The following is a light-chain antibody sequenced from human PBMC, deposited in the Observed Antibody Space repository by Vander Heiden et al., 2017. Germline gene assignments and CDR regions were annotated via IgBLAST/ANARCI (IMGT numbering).Light chain of an antibody. CDR3: QQYNEWPPLT. CDR1: QSVSSN. CDR2: GAS. Sequence: DIVLTQTPATLSVSPGERATLSCRASQSVSSNLAWNQQKPGQAPRLLIYGASTRATGIPARFSGSGSGTEFTLTISSLQSEDFAVYYCQQYNEWPPLTFGGGTKVEIK. J-gene: IGKJ4*01. V-gene: IGKV3-15*01.